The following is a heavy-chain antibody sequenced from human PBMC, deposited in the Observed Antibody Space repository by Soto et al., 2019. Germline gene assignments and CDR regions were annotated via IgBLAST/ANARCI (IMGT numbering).Heavy chain of an antibody. Sequence: SETLSLTCTVSGGSISSYYWTWIRQPPGKGLEWIGYIYYSGSTNYNPSLKSRVAISVGTSKNQFSLKLSSVTAADTAVYYCARGGVGDYVSRPYSYYGMDVWGQGTTVTVSS. CDR1: GGSISSYY. J-gene: IGHJ6*02. CDR2: IYYSGST. CDR3: ARGGVGDYVSRPYSYYGMDV. V-gene: IGHV4-59*01. D-gene: IGHD4-17*01.